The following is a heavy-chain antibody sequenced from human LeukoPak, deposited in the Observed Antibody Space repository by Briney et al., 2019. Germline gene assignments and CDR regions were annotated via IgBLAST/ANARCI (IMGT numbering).Heavy chain of an antibody. D-gene: IGHD6-6*01. V-gene: IGHV4-34*01. J-gene: IGHJ6*03. CDR2: INHSGST. Sequence: NPGGSLRLSCTASGFNFNDYDINWVRQVPGKGLEWIGEINHSGSTNYNPSLKSRVTISVDTSKNQFSLKLSSVTAADTAVYYCARVVIAAPFYYYYYMDVWGKGTTVTVSS. CDR3: ARVVIAAPFYYYYYMDV. CDR1: GFNFNDYD.